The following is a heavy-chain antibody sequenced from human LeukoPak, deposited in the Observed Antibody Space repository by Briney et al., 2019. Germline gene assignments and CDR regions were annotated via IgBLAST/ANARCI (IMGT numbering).Heavy chain of an antibody. CDR1: GGSFSGYY. D-gene: IGHD6-19*01. Sequence: SETLSLTCAVYGGSFSGYYWTWIRQPPGKGLEWIGEINHSGSTNYNPSLKSRVTISVDTSKNQFSLKLSSVTAADTAVYYCARHYTHSSGWYFDYWGQGTLVTVSS. J-gene: IGHJ4*02. CDR3: ARHYTHSSGWYFDY. CDR2: INHSGST. V-gene: IGHV4-34*01.